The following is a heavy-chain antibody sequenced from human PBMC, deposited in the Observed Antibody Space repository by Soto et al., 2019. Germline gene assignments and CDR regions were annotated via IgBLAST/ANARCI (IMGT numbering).Heavy chain of an antibody. CDR3: ARTTFYDIFTAYYSLFDY. CDR1: GGSISSGSFY. CDR2: ISDSGSS. Sequence: QVQLQESGPGLVKPSQTLTLTCTVSGGSISSGSFYWSWIRQHPGKGLEWIGHISDSGSSYYNPSIESRVTIPVDTSKNQFSLKLSAVTAADTAVYFCARTTFYDIFTAYYSLFDYWGQGTLVTVSS. V-gene: IGHV4-31*03. D-gene: IGHD3-9*01. J-gene: IGHJ4*02.